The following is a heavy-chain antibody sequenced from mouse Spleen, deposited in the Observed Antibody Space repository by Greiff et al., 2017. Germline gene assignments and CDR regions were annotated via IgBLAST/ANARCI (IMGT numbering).Heavy chain of an antibody. J-gene: IGHJ1*03. D-gene: IGHD1-1*01. CDR2: ISNGGGST. CDR3: ASSYYYGSTWYFDV. CDR1: GFTFSDYY. V-gene: IGHV5-12*01. Sequence: DVKLVESGGGLVQPGGSLKLSCAASGFTFSDYYMYWVRQTPEKRLEWVAYISNGGGSTYYPDTVKGRFTISRDNAKNTLYLQMSRLKSEDTAMYYCASSYYYGSTWYFDVWGTGTTVTVSS.